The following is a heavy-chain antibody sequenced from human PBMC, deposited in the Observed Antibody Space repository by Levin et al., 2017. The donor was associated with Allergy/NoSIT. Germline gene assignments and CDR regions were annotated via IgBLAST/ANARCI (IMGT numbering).Heavy chain of an antibody. Sequence: QPGGSLRLSCAASGFTFSSYAMSWVRQAPGKGLEWVSVISGSGGSTYYADSVKGRFTISRDNSRNTLYLQMNSLRAEDTAVYYCAGNDYGDYVDLPQFDYWGQGTLVTVSS. V-gene: IGHV3-23*01. J-gene: IGHJ4*02. CDR1: GFTFSSYA. D-gene: IGHD4-17*01. CDR3: AGNDYGDYVDLPQFDY. CDR2: ISGSGGST.